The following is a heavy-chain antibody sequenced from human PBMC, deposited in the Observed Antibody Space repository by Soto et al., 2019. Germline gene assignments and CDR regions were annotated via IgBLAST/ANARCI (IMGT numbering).Heavy chain of an antibody. V-gene: IGHV1-69*12. CDR1: GGTFSSYA. CDR2: IIPIFGTA. J-gene: IGHJ4*02. D-gene: IGHD6-19*01. CDR3: AGLIGVAGGGH. Sequence: QVQLVQSGAEVKKPGSSVKVSCKASGGTFSSYAISWVRQAPGQGLEWMGGIIPIFGTANYAQKFQGRVTITADEFTGTGYIGAGNLGTEEQGVDLCAGLIGVAGGGHLGQGTLVNVSS.